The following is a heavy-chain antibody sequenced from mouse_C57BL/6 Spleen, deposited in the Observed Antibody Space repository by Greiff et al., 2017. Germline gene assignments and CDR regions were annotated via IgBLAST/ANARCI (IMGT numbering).Heavy chain of an antibody. CDR1: GYTFTSYW. J-gene: IGHJ3*01. CDR3: ARGGYYGSSYTAY. Sequence: QVQLQQPGAELVKPGASVKMSCKASGYTFTSYWITWVKQRPGQGLEWIGDIYPGRGSTNYNEKFKSKATLTVDTSSSTAYMQLSSLTSEDSAVYYGARGGYYGSSYTAYWGQGTLVTVSA. CDR2: IYPGRGST. D-gene: IGHD1-1*01. V-gene: IGHV1-55*01.